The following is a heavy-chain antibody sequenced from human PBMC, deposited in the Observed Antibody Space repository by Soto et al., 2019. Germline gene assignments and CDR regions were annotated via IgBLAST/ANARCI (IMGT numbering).Heavy chain of an antibody. V-gene: IGHV4-30-4*01. J-gene: IGHJ2*01. Sequence: QVQLQESGPGLVKPSQTLSLTCTVSGGSISSGDYYWSWIRQPPGKGLEWIGYIYYSGSTYYNPSLKSRVTIAVDTSKNQFSLKLSSVTAADTAVYYCARAVDWNYGHYWYFDLWGRGTLVTVSS. CDR3: ARAVDWNYGHYWYFDL. CDR2: IYYSGST. CDR1: GGSISSGDYY. D-gene: IGHD1-7*01.